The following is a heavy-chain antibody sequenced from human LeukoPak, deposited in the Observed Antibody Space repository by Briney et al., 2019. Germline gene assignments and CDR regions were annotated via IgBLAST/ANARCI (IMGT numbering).Heavy chain of an antibody. CDR1: GYTFTSSG. D-gene: IGHD1-26*01. Sequence: ASVKVSCKASGYTFTSSGISWMRQAPGQGLEWMGWISAYNGNTNYAQKLQGRVTMTTDTSTTTAYKELRSLRSDDTAVYYCARRRSGSYWDAFDIWGQGTMVTVSS. J-gene: IGHJ3*02. CDR2: ISAYNGNT. CDR3: ARRRSGSYWDAFDI. V-gene: IGHV1-18*01.